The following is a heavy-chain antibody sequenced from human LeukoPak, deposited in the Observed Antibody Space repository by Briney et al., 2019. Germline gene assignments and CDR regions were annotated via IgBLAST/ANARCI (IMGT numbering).Heavy chain of an antibody. CDR3: ARRGGSGPHSSPFDY. D-gene: IGHD3-10*01. V-gene: IGHV5-51*01. Sequence: GESLKISCKGSGYNLTNYWIGWVRQMPGKGLEWMGVIYPGDSDTRYSPSFQGQVTISADKSISTAYLQWSSLKASDTAMYYCARRGGSGPHSSPFDYWGQGTLVTVSS. CDR1: GYNLTNYW. CDR2: IYPGDSDT. J-gene: IGHJ4*02.